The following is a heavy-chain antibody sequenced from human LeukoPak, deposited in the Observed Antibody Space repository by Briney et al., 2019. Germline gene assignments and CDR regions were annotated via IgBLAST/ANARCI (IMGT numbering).Heavy chain of an antibody. Sequence: GVLRLSCAASGFTFSSYWMSWVRQAPGKGLEWVANIKQDGSEKYYVDSVKGRFTISRDNAKNSLYLQMNSLRAEDTAVYYCAGGYSYGYYYYYYMDVWGKGTTVTVSS. CDR3: AGGYSYGYYYYYYMDV. J-gene: IGHJ6*03. CDR1: GFTFSSYW. D-gene: IGHD5-18*01. CDR2: IKQDGSEK. V-gene: IGHV3-7*04.